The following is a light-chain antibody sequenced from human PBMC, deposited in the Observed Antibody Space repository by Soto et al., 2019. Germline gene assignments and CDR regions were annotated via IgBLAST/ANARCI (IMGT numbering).Light chain of an antibody. V-gene: IGKV1-39*01. CDR2: AAS. CDR3: QQSYSIPWT. CDR1: RNIRTY. Sequence: DIQMTQSPSPLSASVGDRVTITCRASRNIRTYLNWYQQKPGKAPKPLIYAASNLQSGVPSRFSGSGSGTDFTLTISSLQPEDFATYYCQQSYSIPWTFGQGTKVGIK. J-gene: IGKJ1*01.